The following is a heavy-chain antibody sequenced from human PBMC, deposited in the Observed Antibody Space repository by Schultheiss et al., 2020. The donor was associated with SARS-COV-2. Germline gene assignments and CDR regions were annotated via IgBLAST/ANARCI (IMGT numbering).Heavy chain of an antibody. D-gene: IGHD3-3*01. J-gene: IGHJ6*02. CDR3: ARGLTIFGVVIIDYYGMDV. CDR1: GFTFSSYA. Sequence: GGSLRLSCAASGFTFSSYAMHWVRQAPGKGLEWVSYISSSGSTIYYADSVKGRFTISRDNAKNSLYLQMNSLRAEDTAVYYCARGLTIFGVVIIDYYGMDVWGQGTTVTVSS. CDR2: ISSSGSTI. V-gene: IGHV3-48*03.